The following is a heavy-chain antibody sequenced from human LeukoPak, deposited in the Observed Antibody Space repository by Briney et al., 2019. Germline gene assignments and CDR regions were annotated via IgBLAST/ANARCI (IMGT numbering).Heavy chain of an antibody. CDR1: GFTFSSYG. V-gene: IGHV3-48*04. CDR2: ISSSGRTT. CDR3: ARVLVVVTGNYMDV. D-gene: IGHD2-21*02. J-gene: IGHJ6*03. Sequence: PGRSLRLSCAASGFTFSSYGMNWVRQAPGKGLEWVSYISSSGRTTYYADSVKGRFTISRDSAKNSLYLQMNSLRAEDTAVYCARVLVVVTGNYMDVWGKGTTVTISS.